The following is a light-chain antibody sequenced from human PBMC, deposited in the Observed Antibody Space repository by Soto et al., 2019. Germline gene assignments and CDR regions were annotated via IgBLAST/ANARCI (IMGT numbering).Light chain of an antibody. J-gene: IGKJ1*01. CDR3: QQRSNWPRT. V-gene: IGKV3-11*01. CDR1: QSVSSY. Sequence: EIVLPQSLATLSLSPGARSPLSGRASQSVSSYLAWCQQKPGQAPRLLIYDASNRATGIPARFSGSGSGTDFTLTISSLEPEDFAVYYCQQRSNWPRTFGQGTKVDIK. CDR2: DAS.